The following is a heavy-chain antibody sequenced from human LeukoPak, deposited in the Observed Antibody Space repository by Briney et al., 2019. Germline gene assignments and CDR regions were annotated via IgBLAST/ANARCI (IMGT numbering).Heavy chain of an antibody. Sequence: ASVMVSCKASGGTFSSYAISWVRQAPGQGLEWMGGIIPIFGTANYAQKFQGRVTITADKSTSTAYMELSSLRSEDTAVYYCARAWVGPDYGSGILYYYYYMDVWGKGTTVTVSS. D-gene: IGHD3-10*01. CDR1: GGTFSSYA. CDR3: ARAWVGPDYGSGILYYYYYMDV. CDR2: IIPIFGTA. V-gene: IGHV1-69*06. J-gene: IGHJ6*03.